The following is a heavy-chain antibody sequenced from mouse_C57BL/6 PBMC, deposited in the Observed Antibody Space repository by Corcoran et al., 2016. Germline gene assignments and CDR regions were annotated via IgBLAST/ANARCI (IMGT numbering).Heavy chain of an antibody. CDR1: GYTFTTYG. CDR2: INTYSGVP. CDR3: ARGVIYYGNPAWFAY. D-gene: IGHD2-1*01. J-gene: IGHJ3*01. Sequence: QIQLVQSGPELKKPGETVKISCKASGYTFTTYGMSWVKQAPGKGLKWMGWINTYSGVPTYADDFKGRFAISLETSASTAYLQINNLKNEDTATYFCARGVIYYGNPAWFAYWGQGTLVTVSA. V-gene: IGHV9-3*01.